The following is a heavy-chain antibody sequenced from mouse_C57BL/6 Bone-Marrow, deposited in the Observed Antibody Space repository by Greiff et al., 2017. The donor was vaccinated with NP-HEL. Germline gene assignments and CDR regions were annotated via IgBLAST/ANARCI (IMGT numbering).Heavy chain of an antibody. D-gene: IGHD1-1*01. Sequence: QVQLQQSGAELVRPGASVTLSCKASGYTFTDYEMHWVKQTPVHGLEWIGAIDPETGGTAYNQKFKGKAILTADKSSSTAYMELRSLTSEDSAVYYCTKPIITTVGFAYWGQGTLVTVSA. CDR2: IDPETGGT. CDR1: GYTFTDYE. V-gene: IGHV1-15*01. J-gene: IGHJ3*01. CDR3: TKPIITTVGFAY.